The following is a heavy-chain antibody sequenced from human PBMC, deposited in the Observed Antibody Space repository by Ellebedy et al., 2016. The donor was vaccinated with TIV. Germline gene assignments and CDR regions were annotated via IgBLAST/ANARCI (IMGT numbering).Heavy chain of an antibody. CDR3: ARDLAYYDTLTGSVSGYSDF. CDR2: IYSSGST. J-gene: IGHJ4*02. V-gene: IGHV4-39*07. Sequence: MPSETLSLTCTVSGDSMSSSNYHWGWIRQPPGKGLEWIGNIYSSGSTYNPSLRSRVAISLDSSKNQFSLKLSSVTAADTAVYYCARDLAYYDTLTGSVSGYSDFWGQGTQVTVSS. D-gene: IGHD3-9*01. CDR1: GDSMSSSNYH.